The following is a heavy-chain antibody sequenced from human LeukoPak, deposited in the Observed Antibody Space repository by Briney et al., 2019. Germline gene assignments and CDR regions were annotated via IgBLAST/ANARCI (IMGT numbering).Heavy chain of an antibody. V-gene: IGHV3-7*01. CDR1: EFTFSTYW. J-gene: IGHJ4*02. CDR2: IKQDGSEK. D-gene: IGHD1-7*01. CDR3: ASDWNFLDY. Sequence: GGSLRLSCAASEFTFSTYWMTWVRQAPGKGLEWVADIKQDGSEKYYVDSVKGRFTISRQNAKKSLFLQMNSLRAEDTAVYYCASDWNFLDYWGQGTLVTVSS.